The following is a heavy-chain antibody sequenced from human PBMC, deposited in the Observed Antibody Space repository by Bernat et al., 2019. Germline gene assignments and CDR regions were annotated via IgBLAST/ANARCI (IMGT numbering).Heavy chain of an antibody. V-gene: IGHV4-30-4*01. CDR3: ARERGAVEFWSGYDRDPSGRYYYYYYYGMDV. CDR1: GGSISSGDYY. Sequence: QVQLQESGPGLVKPSQTLSLTCTVSGGSISSGDYYWSWIRQPPGKGLEWIGYIYYSGSTYYNPSLKSRVTISVDTSKNQFSLKLSSVTAADTAVYYCARERGAVEFWSGYDRDPSGRYYYYYYYGMDVWGQGTTVTVSS. D-gene: IGHD3-3*01. CDR2: IYYSGST. J-gene: IGHJ6*02.